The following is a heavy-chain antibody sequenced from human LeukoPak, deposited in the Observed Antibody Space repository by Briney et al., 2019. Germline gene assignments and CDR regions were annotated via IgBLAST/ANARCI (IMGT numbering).Heavy chain of an antibody. Sequence: RGSLRLSCAASGFTVSSNYMSWVRQAPGKGLEWVSVIYSGGSTYYADSVKGRFTISRDNSKNTLYLQMNSLRAEDTAVYYCARVYQSYSGYVDYWGQGTLVTVSS. J-gene: IGHJ4*02. CDR2: IYSGGST. CDR1: GFTVSSNY. V-gene: IGHV3-53*01. D-gene: IGHD3-10*01. CDR3: ARVYQSYSGYVDY.